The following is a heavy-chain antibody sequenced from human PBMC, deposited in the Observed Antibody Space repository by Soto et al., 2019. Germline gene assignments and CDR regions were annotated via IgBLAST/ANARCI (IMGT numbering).Heavy chain of an antibody. CDR3: ARDGAPNDYYGSGGRVDV. V-gene: IGHV3-30-3*01. Sequence: GGSLRLSCAASGFTFSSYAMHWVRQAPGKGLEWVAVISYDGSNKYYADSVKGRFTISRDNSKNTLYLQMNSLRAEDTAVYYCARDGAPNDYYGSGGRVDVWGQGTTVTVSS. CDR2: ISYDGSNK. J-gene: IGHJ6*02. CDR1: GFTFSSYA. D-gene: IGHD3-10*01.